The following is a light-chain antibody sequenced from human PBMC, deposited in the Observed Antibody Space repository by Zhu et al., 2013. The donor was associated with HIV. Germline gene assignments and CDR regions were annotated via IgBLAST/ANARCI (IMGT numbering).Light chain of an antibody. V-gene: IGKV3-11*01. J-gene: IGKJ4*01. CDR3: QQRSNWPLS. Sequence: EIVLTQSPDTLSLSPGERATLSCRASQPAGTFVAWYQHKPGQAPRLLISDASNRATGIPARFSGTGSGTDFTLIISSLEPEDFGVYYCQQRSNWPLSFGGGTKVEIK. CDR1: QPAGTF. CDR2: DAS.